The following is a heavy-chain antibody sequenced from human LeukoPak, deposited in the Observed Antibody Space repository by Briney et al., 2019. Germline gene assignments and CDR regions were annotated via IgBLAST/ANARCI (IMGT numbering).Heavy chain of an antibody. CDR2: ISGSGVST. Sequence: PGGSLRLSCAASGFTFSSYAMIWVRQAPGKGLEWVSGISGSGVSTYYADSVKGRFTISRDNSKNTLYLQMNSLRAEDTAVYYCAKDLSGYSPAPIDIWGQGTMVTVSS. CDR1: GFTFSSYA. D-gene: IGHD3-3*01. J-gene: IGHJ3*02. CDR3: AKDLSGYSPAPIDI. V-gene: IGHV3-23*01.